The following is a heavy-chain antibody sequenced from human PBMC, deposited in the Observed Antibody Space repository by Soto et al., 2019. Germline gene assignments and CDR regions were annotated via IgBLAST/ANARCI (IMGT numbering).Heavy chain of an antibody. D-gene: IGHD1-1*01. CDR1: GYTFTGYY. CDR3: ARGGVQLERLYYYYGMDV. V-gene: IGHV1-2*02. J-gene: IGHJ6*02. CDR2: INPNSGGT. Sequence: GASVKVSCKASGYTFTGYYMHWVRQAPGQGLEWMGWINPNSGGTNYAQKFQGRVTMTRDTSISTAYMELSRLRSDDTAVYYCARGGVQLERLYYYYGMDVWGQGTTVTVSS.